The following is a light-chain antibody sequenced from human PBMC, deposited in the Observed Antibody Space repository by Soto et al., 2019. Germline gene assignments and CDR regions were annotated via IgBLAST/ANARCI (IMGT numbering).Light chain of an antibody. V-gene: IGKV4-1*01. Sequence: DIVMTQSPDSLAVSLGERATINCKSSQSVLYSSNNKNYLAWYQQKPRQPPKLLIYWASTRESGVPDRFSGSWSGTDFTLTISSLQAEDVAIYFCQQYYTTPLTFGGGTKVEIK. CDR3: QQYYTTPLT. J-gene: IGKJ4*01. CDR2: WAS. CDR1: QSVLYSSNNKNY.